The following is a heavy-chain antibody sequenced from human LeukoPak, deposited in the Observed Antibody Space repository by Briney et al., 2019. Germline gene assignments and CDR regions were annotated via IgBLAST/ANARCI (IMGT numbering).Heavy chain of an antibody. CDR1: GGSITNYY. CDR3: ARVAWIPIGGVIVTAFDY. V-gene: IGHV4-59*12. D-gene: IGHD3-16*02. J-gene: IGHJ4*02. Sequence: PSETLSLTCTVSGGSITNYYWSWIRQSPGKGLEWIGEIHHSGDTDYNSSLKSRVTISLDKSKTQFSLTLNSVTAADTAVYYCARVAWIPIGGVIVTAFDYWGQGTLVTVSS. CDR2: IHHSGDT.